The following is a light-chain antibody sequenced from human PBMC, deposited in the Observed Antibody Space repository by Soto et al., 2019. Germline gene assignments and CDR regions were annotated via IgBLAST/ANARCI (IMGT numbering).Light chain of an antibody. Sequence: QSALTQPPSASGSPGQSVTISCTGTSSDVGGYNYVSWYQQHPGKAPKLMIYEVSKRPSGVPDRFSGSKSGNTASLTVSGLQVEDEADYYCSSYTSRSTHVFGTGTKVTVL. CDR3: SSYTSRSTHV. CDR1: SSDVGGYNY. J-gene: IGLJ1*01. V-gene: IGLV2-8*01. CDR2: EVS.